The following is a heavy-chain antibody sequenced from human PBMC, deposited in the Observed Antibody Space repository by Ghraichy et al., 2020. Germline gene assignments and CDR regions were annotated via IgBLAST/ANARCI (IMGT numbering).Heavy chain of an antibody. D-gene: IGHD7-27*01. CDR2: IKEDGSVK. CDR3: VIGEANWVH. CDR1: GLTFTNYW. Sequence: GGSLRLSCAASGLTFTNYWMTWVRQAPGKGLEWVANIKEDGSVKYYVDSVKGRFTISRDNAKNSLFLQMSSLRVEDTAVYYCVIGEANWVHWGQGTLVTVSS. V-gene: IGHV3-7*01. J-gene: IGHJ4*02.